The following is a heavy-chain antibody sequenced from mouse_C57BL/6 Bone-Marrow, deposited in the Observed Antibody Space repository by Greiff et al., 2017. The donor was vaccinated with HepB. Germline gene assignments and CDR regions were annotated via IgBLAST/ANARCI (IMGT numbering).Heavy chain of an antibody. V-gene: IGHV1-62-2*01. CDR1: GYTFTEYT. CDR3: ARHGNYGSSYDYFDY. J-gene: IGHJ2*01. Sequence: QVHVKQSGAELVKPGASVKLSCKASGYTFTEYTIHWVKQRSGQGLEWIGWFYPGSGSIKYNEKFKDKATLTADKSSSTVYMELSRLTSEDSAVYFCARHGNYGSSYDYFDYWGQGTTLTVSS. D-gene: IGHD1-1*01. CDR2: FYPGSGSI.